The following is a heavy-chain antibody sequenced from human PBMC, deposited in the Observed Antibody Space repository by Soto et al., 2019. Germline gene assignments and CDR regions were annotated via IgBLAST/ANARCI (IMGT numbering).Heavy chain of an antibody. V-gene: IGHV1-18*01. CDR1: GYTFTSYG. CDR2: ISVYNGNT. J-gene: IGHJ4*02. CDR3: ARASEYSSGWYLDY. Sequence: ASVKVSCKASGYTFTSYGISWVRQAPGQGLEWMGWISVYNGNTNYAQKLQGRVTMTTDTSTSTAYMELSSLRSEDTAVYYCARASEYSSGWYLDYWGQGTLVTVSS. D-gene: IGHD6-19*01.